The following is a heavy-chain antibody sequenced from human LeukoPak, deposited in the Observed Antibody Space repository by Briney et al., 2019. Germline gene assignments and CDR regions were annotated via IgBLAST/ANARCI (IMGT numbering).Heavy chain of an antibody. J-gene: IGHJ6*03. D-gene: IGHD6-6*01. CDR1: GGTFSSYA. CDR3: ARDFGPHSSSSYYYYYMDV. CDR2: IIAIFGTA. V-gene: IGHV1-69*05. Sequence: SVKVSCKASGGTFSSYAISWVRQAPGQGLEWMGGIIAIFGTANYAQKFQGRVTMTTDTSTSTAYMELRSLRSDDTAVYYCARDFGPHSSSSYYYYYMDVWGKGTTVTVSS.